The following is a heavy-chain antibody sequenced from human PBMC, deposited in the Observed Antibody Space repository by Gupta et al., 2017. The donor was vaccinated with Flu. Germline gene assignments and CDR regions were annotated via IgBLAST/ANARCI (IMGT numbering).Heavy chain of an antibody. CDR3: ARTSSPTYYYYGLNV. Sequence: WSWIRQPAGKGLEYIGRIYYTGTTNYNPSLESRVAMSVDTSKNQFSLTLDSVTAADTAVYYCARTSSPTYYYYGLNVWGPGTTVTVSS. V-gene: IGHV4-4*07. J-gene: IGHJ6*02. CDR2: IYYTGTT.